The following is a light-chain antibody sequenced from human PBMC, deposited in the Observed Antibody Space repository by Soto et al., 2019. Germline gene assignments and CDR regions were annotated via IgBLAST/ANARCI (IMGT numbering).Light chain of an antibody. CDR3: QQNDSCSGT. CDR2: DAT. Sequence: DIQMTQSPSTLSASAGDTVTVTCRASQSGSGGLACYQQKPVEAPKLLNYDATALPRRVASWFSGSGSGTKFTLTIASQPQDDFVTYYYQQNDSCSGTFGPGTKVDIK. V-gene: IGKV1-5*01. J-gene: IGKJ1*01. CDR1: QSGSGG.